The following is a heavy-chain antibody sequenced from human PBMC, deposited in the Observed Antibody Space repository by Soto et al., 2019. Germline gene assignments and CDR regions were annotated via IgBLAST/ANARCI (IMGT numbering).Heavy chain of an antibody. CDR3: AREWDDTRLIDY. V-gene: IGHV1-18*04. CDR2: ISGYNGNT. D-gene: IGHD3-22*01. J-gene: IGHJ4*02. CDR1: GYTFTIYV. Sequence: ASVKVSCKASGYTFTIYVISWGRQAPGQGLEWVGWISGYNGNTKYEQKLQGRVTMTTDTSTSTAYMELRSLRSDDTAVYYCAREWDDTRLIDYWGQGTLVTVSS.